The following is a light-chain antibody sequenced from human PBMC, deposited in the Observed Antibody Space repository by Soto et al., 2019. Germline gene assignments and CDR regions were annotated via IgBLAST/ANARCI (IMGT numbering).Light chain of an antibody. CDR1: QSVSNNY. Sequence: EIVLTQSPGTLSLSPVERATLSFRAIQSVSNNYLAWYQQKPGQAPRLLIYGASSRATGIPDRFSGSGSGTDFTLTISRLEPEDFAVYYCQQYGSSPAFGQGTKVDIK. V-gene: IGKV3-20*01. CDR3: QQYGSSPA. CDR2: GAS. J-gene: IGKJ1*01.